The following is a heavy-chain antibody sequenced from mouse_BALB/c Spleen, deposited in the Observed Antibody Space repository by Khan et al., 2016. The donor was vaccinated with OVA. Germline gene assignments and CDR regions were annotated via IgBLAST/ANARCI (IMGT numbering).Heavy chain of an antibody. V-gene: IGHV1-77*01. CDR2: ISPGSGDT. J-gene: IGHJ3*01. CDR3: ARRNYFGYTFAY. D-gene: IGHD1-2*01. Sequence: VQLQESEAELARPGASVKLSCKASDYTFTDYYINWVKQRTGQGLEWIGEISPGSGDTYYNEKFKGKATLTADKSSSTDYMQLSSLTSEASEVYFCARRNYFGYTFAYWGQGTLVTVSA. CDR1: DYTFTDYY.